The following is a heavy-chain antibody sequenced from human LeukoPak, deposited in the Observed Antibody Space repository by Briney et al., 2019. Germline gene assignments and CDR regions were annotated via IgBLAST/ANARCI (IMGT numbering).Heavy chain of an antibody. Sequence: SETLSLTCTVSGASYWGWVRQSPEMGLEWIGSIYSTGGTYYNPSLKSRLTISLDTSKRQFSLKMTSMTAADTAVYYCASLRADGGNYPRFDYWGQGALVTVSA. D-gene: IGHD4-23*01. CDR3: ASLRADGGNYPRFDY. CDR1: GASY. V-gene: IGHV4-39*07. J-gene: IGHJ4*02. CDR2: IYSTGGT.